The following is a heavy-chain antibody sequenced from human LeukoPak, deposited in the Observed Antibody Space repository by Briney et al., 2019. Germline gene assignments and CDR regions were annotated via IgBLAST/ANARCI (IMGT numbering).Heavy chain of an antibody. J-gene: IGHJ4*02. CDR1: GFTFSSYA. CDR3: IRFLEWLAHFDY. Sequence: GGSLRLSCAASGFTFSSYAMSWVRQAPGKGLEWVSAISGIGGSTYYADSVKGRFTISRDNSKTTLYLQMNSLRAEDTAVYYCIRFLEWLAHFDYWGQGTLVTVSS. D-gene: IGHD3-3*01. CDR2: ISGIGGST. V-gene: IGHV3-23*01.